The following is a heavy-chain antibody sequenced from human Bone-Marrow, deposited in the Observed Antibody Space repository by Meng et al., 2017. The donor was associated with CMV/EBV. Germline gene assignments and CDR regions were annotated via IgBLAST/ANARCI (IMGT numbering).Heavy chain of an antibody. CDR2: ISSSSSYI. CDR3: AKDDYDILTGYGINGMDV. J-gene: IGHJ6*02. Sequence: GGSLRLSCAASGFTFSSYSMNWVRQAPGKGLEWVSSISSSSSYIYYADSVKGRFTISRDNAKNSLYLQMNSLRAEDTAVYYCAKDDYDILTGYGINGMDVWGQGTTVTVSS. V-gene: IGHV3-21*01. CDR1: GFTFSSYS. D-gene: IGHD3-9*01.